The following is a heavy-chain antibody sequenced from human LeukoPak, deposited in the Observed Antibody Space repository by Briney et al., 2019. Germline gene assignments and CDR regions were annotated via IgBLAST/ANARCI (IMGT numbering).Heavy chain of an antibody. J-gene: IGHJ4*02. Sequence: ASVKVSCKASGGTFSSYAISWVRQAPGQGLEWMRGIIPIFGTANYAQKFQGRVTITTDESTSTAYMELSSLRSEDTAVYYCARGFELTAIPHYFDYWGQGTLVTVSS. D-gene: IGHD2-21*02. CDR2: IIPIFGTA. CDR3: ARGFELTAIPHYFDY. CDR1: GGTFSSYA. V-gene: IGHV1-69*05.